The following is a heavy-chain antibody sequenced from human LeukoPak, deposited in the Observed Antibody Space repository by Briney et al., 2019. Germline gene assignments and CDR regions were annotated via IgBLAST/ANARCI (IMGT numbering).Heavy chain of an antibody. J-gene: IGHJ4*02. V-gene: IGHV3-30*02. Sequence: GGSLRLSCAASGFTFTSYGMSWFRQAPGKGLEWVAFIRYDGTNKYYADSVKGRFTISRDNFKNTLYLKMNNLRAEDTAMYYCAKDGVPSRWFGRNYFDYWGQGTLVTVSS. CDR1: GFTFTSYG. D-gene: IGHD3-10*01. CDR2: IRYDGTNK. CDR3: AKDGVPSRWFGRNYFDY.